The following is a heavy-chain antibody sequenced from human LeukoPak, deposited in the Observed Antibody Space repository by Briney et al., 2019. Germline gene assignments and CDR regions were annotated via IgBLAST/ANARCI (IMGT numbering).Heavy chain of an antibody. V-gene: IGHV1-46*01. Sequence: ASVKVSCKASGYTFTSYYMHWVRQAPGQGLEWMGIINPSGGSTSYAQKFQGRVTMTRDTSTSTVYMELSSLRSEDTAVNYCARARRGDSSGYMGIDYWGQGTLVTVSS. CDR3: ARARRGDSSGYMGIDY. J-gene: IGHJ4*02. CDR1: GYTFTSYY. D-gene: IGHD3-22*01. CDR2: INPSGGST.